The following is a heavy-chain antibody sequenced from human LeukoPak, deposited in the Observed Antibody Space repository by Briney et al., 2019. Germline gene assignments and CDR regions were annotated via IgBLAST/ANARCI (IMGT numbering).Heavy chain of an antibody. Sequence: GGSLRLSCAASGFTFSSYAMNWVRQAPGKGLEWVSFISGSGDTTYYADSVKGRFTISRDNSKNTLYLQMNSLRAEDTAVYYCAKVLWFRETDYWGQGTLVTVSS. D-gene: IGHD3-10*01. CDR3: AKVLWFRETDY. V-gene: IGHV3-23*01. CDR1: GFTFSSYA. CDR2: ISGSGDTT. J-gene: IGHJ4*02.